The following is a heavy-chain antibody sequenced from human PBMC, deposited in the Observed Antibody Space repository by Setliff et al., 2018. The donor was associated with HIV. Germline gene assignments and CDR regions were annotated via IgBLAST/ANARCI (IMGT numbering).Heavy chain of an antibody. Sequence: SETLSLTCAVSGYSISSGYYWGWIRQPPGKGLEWIGYIYYSGSINYNPSLKSRVTISVDTSKNQFSLKLSSVTAADTAVYYCARENYYGSGSLDYWGQGTLVTVSS. V-gene: IGHV4-38-2*01. D-gene: IGHD3-10*01. CDR2: IYYSGSI. CDR3: ARENYYGSGSLDY. CDR1: GYSISSGYY. J-gene: IGHJ4*02.